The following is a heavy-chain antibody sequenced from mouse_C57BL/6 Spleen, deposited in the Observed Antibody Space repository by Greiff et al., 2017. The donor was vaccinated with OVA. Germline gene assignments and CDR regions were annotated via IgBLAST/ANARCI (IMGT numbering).Heavy chain of an antibody. CDR1: GYSITSGYY. CDR3: ASSRGHFDV. Sequence: EVKLQESGPGLVKPSQSLSLTCSVTGYSITSGYYWNWIRQFPGNKLEWMGYISYDGSNNYNPSLKNRISITRDTSKNQFFLKLNSVTTEDTATYYCASSRGHFDVWGTGTTVTVSS. CDR2: ISYDGSN. D-gene: IGHD1-1*01. V-gene: IGHV3-6*01. J-gene: IGHJ1*03.